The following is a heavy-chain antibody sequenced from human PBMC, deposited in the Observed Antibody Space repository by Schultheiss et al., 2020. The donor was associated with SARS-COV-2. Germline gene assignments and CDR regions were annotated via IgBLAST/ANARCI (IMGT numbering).Heavy chain of an antibody. V-gene: IGHV3-23*01. CDR3: AREPISCSGGSCYSGGVDY. CDR2: ISGSGGST. CDR1: GFTFSSYA. J-gene: IGHJ4*02. D-gene: IGHD2-15*01. Sequence: GESLKISCAASGFTFSSYAMSWVRQAPGKGLEWVSAISGSGGSTYYADSVKGRFTISRDNAKNSLYLQMNSLRAEDTAVYYCAREPISCSGGSCYSGGVDYWGQGTLVTVSS.